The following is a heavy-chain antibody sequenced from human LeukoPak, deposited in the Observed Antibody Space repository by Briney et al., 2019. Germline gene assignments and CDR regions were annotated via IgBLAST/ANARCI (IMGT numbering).Heavy chain of an antibody. D-gene: IGHD6-19*01. CDR3: ARGVAGSYYYYYMDV. CDR2: MNPNSGGT. CDR1: GYTFTGYY. V-gene: IGHV1-2*02. Sequence: ASVKVSCKASGYTFTGYYMHWVRQAPGQGLEWMGWMNPNSGGTNYAQKFQGRVTMTRDTSISTAYMELSRLRSDDTAVYYCARGVAGSYYYYYMDVWGKGTTVTISS. J-gene: IGHJ6*03.